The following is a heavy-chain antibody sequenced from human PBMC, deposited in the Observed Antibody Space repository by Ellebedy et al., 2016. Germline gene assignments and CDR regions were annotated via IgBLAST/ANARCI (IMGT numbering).Heavy chain of an antibody. Sequence: ASVKVSXXASGYTFTTFSITWDRQVPGQGLEWMGFVNTFSGNTKFAQKFQGRVSMTTDSSTHTAYMDLRSLRSDDTAMYYCAKTSGWGYGENWGQGTLVTVSS. CDR2: VNTFSGNT. CDR3: AKTSGWGYGEN. D-gene: IGHD3-10*01. V-gene: IGHV1-18*04. CDR1: GYTFTTFS. J-gene: IGHJ4*02.